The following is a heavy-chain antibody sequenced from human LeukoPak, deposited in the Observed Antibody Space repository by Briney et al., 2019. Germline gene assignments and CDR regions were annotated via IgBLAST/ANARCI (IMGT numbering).Heavy chain of an antibody. CDR1: GGSTSSYY. J-gene: IGHJ6*03. CDR2: IYYSGST. V-gene: IGHV4-59*01. D-gene: IGHD5-18*01. CDR3: ARAGGYSSYYYYYMDV. Sequence: SETLSLTCTVSGGSTSSYYWSWIRQPPGKGLEWIGYIYYSGSTNYNPSLKSRVTISVDTSKNQFSLKLSSVTAADTAVYYCARAGGYSSYYYYYMDVWGKGTTVTVSS.